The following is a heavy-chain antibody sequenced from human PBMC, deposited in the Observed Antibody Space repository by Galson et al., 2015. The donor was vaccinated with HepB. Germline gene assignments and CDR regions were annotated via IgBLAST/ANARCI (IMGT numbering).Heavy chain of an antibody. J-gene: IGHJ3*02. CDR3: ARSVAAASDAFDI. Sequence: SVKVSCKASGYTFTSYAMHWVRQAPGQRLEWMGWINAGNGNTKYSQKFQGRVTFTRDTSASTAYMELSSLRSEDTAVYYCARSVAAASDAFDIWGQGTMVTVSS. CDR1: GYTFTSYA. V-gene: IGHV1-3*01. D-gene: IGHD6-13*01. CDR2: INAGNGNT.